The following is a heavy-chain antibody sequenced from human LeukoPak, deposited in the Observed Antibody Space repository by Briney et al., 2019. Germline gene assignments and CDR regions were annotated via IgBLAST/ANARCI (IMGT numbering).Heavy chain of an antibody. Sequence: GGSLRLSCAASGFTFKDYYWSWIRHVPGKGLEWVSYIKVSGGTMHYADPVKGRFTISRDNAKNSLSLQMNSQRAEDTAVYYCARGPRILAAGSYYFDYWGQGTLVTVSP. CDR3: ARGPRILAAGSYYFDY. J-gene: IGHJ4*02. V-gene: IGHV3-11*01. CDR1: GFTFKDYY. D-gene: IGHD6-13*01. CDR2: IKVSGGTM.